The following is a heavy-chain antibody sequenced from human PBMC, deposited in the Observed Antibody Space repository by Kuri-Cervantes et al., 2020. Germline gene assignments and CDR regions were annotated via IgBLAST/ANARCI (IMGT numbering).Heavy chain of an antibody. V-gene: IGHV3-30-3*01. J-gene: IGHJ3*02. CDR3: ARGGPDAFDI. CDR1: GFTFDDYA. CDR2: ISYDGSNK. Sequence: LSLTCAASGFTFDDYAMHWVRQAPGKGLEWVAVISYDGSNKYYADSVKGRFTISRDNSKNTLYLQMNSLRAEDTAVYYCARGGPDAFDIWGQGTMVTVSS.